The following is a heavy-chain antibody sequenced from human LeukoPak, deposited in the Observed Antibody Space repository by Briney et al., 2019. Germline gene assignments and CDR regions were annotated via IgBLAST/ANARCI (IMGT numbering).Heavy chain of an antibody. V-gene: IGHV3-7*01. CDR1: GFTFSSYW. J-gene: IGHJ3*02. D-gene: IGHD3-22*01. Sequence: PGGSLRLSCVASGFTFSSYWMSWVRQAPGRGLEWVANIKQDGSEKYYVDSVKGRFTISRDNANNSLFLQMNRLRAEDTAVYYCARGRYYYDSSFAFDIWGQGTMVTVSS. CDR2: IKQDGSEK. CDR3: ARGRYYYDSSFAFDI.